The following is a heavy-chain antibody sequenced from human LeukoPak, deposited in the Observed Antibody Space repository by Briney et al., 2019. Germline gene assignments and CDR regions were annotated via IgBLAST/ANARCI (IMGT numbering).Heavy chain of an antibody. CDR1: GGTFSSYA. CDR3: ARARGVLRFLEWQMDV. CDR2: IIPIFGTA. J-gene: IGHJ6*04. D-gene: IGHD3-3*01. Sequence: ASVKVSCKASGGTFSSYAISWVRQAPGQGLEWMGGIIPIFGTANYAQKFQGRVTITADESTSTAYMELSSLRSEDTAVYYCARARGVLRFLEWQMDVWGKGTTVTVSS. V-gene: IGHV1-69*13.